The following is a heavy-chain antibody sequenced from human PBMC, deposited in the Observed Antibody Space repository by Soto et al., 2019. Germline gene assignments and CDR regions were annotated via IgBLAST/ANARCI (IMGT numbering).Heavy chain of an antibody. V-gene: IGHV4-34*01. D-gene: IGHD5-12*01. CDR3: ARAPVDSGYEGRWFDR. J-gene: IGHJ5*02. Sequence: PSETLSRTCAVYVGSFSGYYWSCVRQPPGKGLEWIGEINHSVSSNYNPALKSRGTISVDTSKNQFSLKLSSVTAADTALYYCARAPVDSGYEGRWFDRWGKGNMVAVSS. CDR1: VGSFSGYY. CDR2: INHSVSS.